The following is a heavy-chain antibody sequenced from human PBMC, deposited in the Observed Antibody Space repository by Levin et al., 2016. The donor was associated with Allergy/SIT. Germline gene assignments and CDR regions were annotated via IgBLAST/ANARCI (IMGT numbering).Heavy chain of an antibody. D-gene: IGHD2-21*02. V-gene: IGHV3-23*01. CDR3: AKDNGDYVGYFDS. Sequence: VRQAPGKGLEWVSSINHSGIRTFYADSVKGRFTIARDDSKNTLYLQMTSLRAEDTALYYCAKDNGDYVGYFDSWGQGTLVTVSS. J-gene: IGHJ4*02. CDR2: INHSGIRT.